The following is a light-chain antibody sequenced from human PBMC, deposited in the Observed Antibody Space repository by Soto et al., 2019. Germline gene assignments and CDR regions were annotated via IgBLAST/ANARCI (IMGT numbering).Light chain of an antibody. CDR3: SSYTSSSTGV. CDR2: EVS. CDR1: SSDVGGYKY. V-gene: IGLV2-14*01. Sequence: QSVLTQPASVSGSPGQSITISCTGTSSDVGGYKYVSWYQQHPGTAPKLMIYEVSNRPSGVSNRFSGSKSGNTASLTISGLQAEDEADYYCSSYTSSSTGVFGGGTKVTVL. J-gene: IGLJ2*01.